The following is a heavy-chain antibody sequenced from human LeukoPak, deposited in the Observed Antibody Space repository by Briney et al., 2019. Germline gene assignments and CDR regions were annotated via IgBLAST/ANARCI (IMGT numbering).Heavy chain of an antibody. D-gene: IGHD3-3*01. CDR3: ARGPYGTLTIFGVVTKTYYFDY. Sequence: SETLSLTCTVSGGSISTYYWSWIRQPPGTGLEWIGYIYNSGSTSYNPSLKSRVTISVDTSKNQFSLKLSSVTAAGTAVYYCARGPYGTLTIFGVVTKTYYFDYWGQGTLVTVSS. V-gene: IGHV4-59*12. CDR2: IYNSGST. J-gene: IGHJ4*02. CDR1: GGSISTYY.